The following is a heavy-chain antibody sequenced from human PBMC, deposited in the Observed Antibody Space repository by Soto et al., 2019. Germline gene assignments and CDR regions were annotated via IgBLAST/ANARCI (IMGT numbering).Heavy chain of an antibody. D-gene: IGHD2-15*01. CDR2: ITGSGSST. CDR3: AKAGGDCSGGSCYSSQADY. Sequence: VQLLESGGGLVQPGGSLRLSCAASGFTFSSYAMSWVRQAPGKGLDWVSGITGSGSSTYYADSVKGRFTISRDNSKNRLYLQMNSLRADDTALYYCAKAGGDCSGGSCYSSQADYWGQGTLVTISS. J-gene: IGHJ4*02. V-gene: IGHV3-23*01. CDR1: GFTFSSYA.